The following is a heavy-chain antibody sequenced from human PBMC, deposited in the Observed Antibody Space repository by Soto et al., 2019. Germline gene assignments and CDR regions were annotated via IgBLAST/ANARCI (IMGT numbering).Heavy chain of an antibody. Sequence: VQLVESGGGLVQPGGSLRLSCAASGFSFSSYWMIWARQVPGKGLEWLAKINQDGSEKNYVDSVRGRFTISRDNAKSSLYLQMGSLRAEDTAVYFCSRLSRGAPGGSCWGQGTMVTVSS. D-gene: IGHD2-15*01. V-gene: IGHV3-7*03. CDR1: GFSFSSYW. CDR3: SRLSRGAPGGSC. J-gene: IGHJ4*02. CDR2: INQDGSEK.